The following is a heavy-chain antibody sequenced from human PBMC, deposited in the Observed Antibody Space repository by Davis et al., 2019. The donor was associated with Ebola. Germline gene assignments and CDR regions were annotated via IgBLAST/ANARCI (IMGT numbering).Heavy chain of an antibody. CDR1: GGSIANANYF. Sequence: SETLSLTCSVSGGSIANANYFWNWIRQPPGKGLEWIGYIYYGVSTYYNPSLKSRISISMDTSKNQFSLKLSSVTAADTAVYYCARGGEQWLVLVRDDAFDIWGQGTLVTVSS. D-gene: IGHD6-19*01. CDR3: ARGGEQWLVLVRDDAFDI. J-gene: IGHJ3*02. V-gene: IGHV4-30-4*01. CDR2: IYYGVST.